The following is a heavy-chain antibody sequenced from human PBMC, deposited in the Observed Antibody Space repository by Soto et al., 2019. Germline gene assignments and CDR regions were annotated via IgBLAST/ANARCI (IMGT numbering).Heavy chain of an antibody. CDR2: IYYSGST. CDR3: ARGTPYYYDSSGYLPSYFDY. Sequence: PSETLSLTCTVSGGSISSGGYYWSWIRQHPGKGLEWIGYIYYSGSTYYNPSLKSRVTISVDTSKNQFSLKLSSVTAADTAVYYCARGTPYYYDSSGYLPSYFDYWGQGTLVTVSS. J-gene: IGHJ4*02. V-gene: IGHV4-31*03. D-gene: IGHD3-22*01. CDR1: GGSISSGGYY.